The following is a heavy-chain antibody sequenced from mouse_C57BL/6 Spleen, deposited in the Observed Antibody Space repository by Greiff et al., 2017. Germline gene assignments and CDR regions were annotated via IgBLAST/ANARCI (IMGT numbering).Heavy chain of an antibody. D-gene: IGHD2-3*01. CDR1: GYSFTGYY. J-gene: IGHJ3*01. CDR3: ARRGDGYYEGTWFAY. V-gene: IGHV1-42*01. CDR2: INPSTGGT. Sequence: EVKLMESGPELVKPGASVKISCKASGYSFTGYYMNWVKQSPEKSLEWIGEINPSTGGTTYNQKLKAKATLTVDKSSSTAYMQLKSLTSEDSAVYYCARRGDGYYEGTWFAYWGQGTLVTVSA.